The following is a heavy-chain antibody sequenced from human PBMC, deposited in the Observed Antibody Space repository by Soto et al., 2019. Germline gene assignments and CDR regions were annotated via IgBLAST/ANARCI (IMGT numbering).Heavy chain of an antibody. D-gene: IGHD4-17*01. J-gene: IGHJ4*02. Sequence: PGGSLRLSCAASGFAFSTHAMNWVRQAPGKGLAWVSSITPSGSTIYYADSVKGRFTISRDNAKNSLYLQMNSLRAEDTAVYYCAFHGDFEDYWGQGTLVTVSS. CDR1: GFAFSTHA. CDR2: ITPSGSTI. CDR3: AFHGDFEDY. V-gene: IGHV3-48*03.